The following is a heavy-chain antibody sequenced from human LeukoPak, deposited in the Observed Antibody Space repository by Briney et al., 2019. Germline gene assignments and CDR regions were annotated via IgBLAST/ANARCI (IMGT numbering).Heavy chain of an antibody. CDR3: ARVRGYSSSWYFAFDI. J-gene: IGHJ3*02. V-gene: IGHV3-11*05. CDR1: GFTFSDYY. CDR2: ISSSGSYT. Sequence: PGGSLRLSCAASGFTFSDYYMSWIRQAPGTGLEWISYISSSGSYTKYADSVQGRFTISRDNAKNSMYLQMNSLRAEDTAVYYCARVRGYSSSWYFAFDIWGQGTMVTVSS. D-gene: IGHD6-13*01.